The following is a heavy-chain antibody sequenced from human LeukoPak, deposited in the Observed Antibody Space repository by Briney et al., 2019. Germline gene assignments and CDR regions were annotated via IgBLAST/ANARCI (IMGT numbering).Heavy chain of an antibody. CDR1: GFTFSSYS. V-gene: IGHV3-48*02. Sequence: GGSLRLSCAASGFTFSSYSMNWVRQAPGKGLEWVSYISSSSSTIYYADSVKGRFTISRDNAKNSLYLQMNSLRDEDTAVYYCASGGWDLVSWGAFDIWGQGTLVTVSS. CDR2: ISSSSSTI. J-gene: IGHJ3*02. D-gene: IGHD1-26*01. CDR3: ASGGWDLVSWGAFDI.